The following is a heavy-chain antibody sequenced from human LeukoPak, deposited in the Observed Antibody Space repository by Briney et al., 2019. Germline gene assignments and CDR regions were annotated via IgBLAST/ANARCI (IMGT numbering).Heavy chain of an antibody. D-gene: IGHD2-15*01. Sequence: GGSLRLSCAASRFTFSGYAMSWVRQAPGKGLEWVLTITGSGDTTYYADSVKGRFTISRDNSKNTLYLQMNSLRAEDTAVYYCAKARGYCSGGTCYSGFDYWGQGTLVTVSS. CDR3: AKARGYCSGGTCYSGFDY. CDR2: ITGSGDTT. CDR1: RFTFSGYA. V-gene: IGHV3-23*01. J-gene: IGHJ4*02.